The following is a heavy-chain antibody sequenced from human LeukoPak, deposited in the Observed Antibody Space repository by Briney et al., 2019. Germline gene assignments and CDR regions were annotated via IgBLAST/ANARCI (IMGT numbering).Heavy chain of an antibody. Sequence: GGSLRLSCAASGFIFSNYSLNWVRQAPGKGLEWVSSISGSSRYLHYRDSVKGRFTISRDNTKNSLYLQMDSLTADDTVVYYCARVNSGLVVSSEGSWAESLGFDHWGQGTLVTVSS. V-gene: IGHV3-21*06. CDR2: ISGSSRYL. CDR1: GFIFSNYS. D-gene: IGHD1-26*01. J-gene: IGHJ4*02. CDR3: ARVNSGLVVSSEGSWAESLGFDH.